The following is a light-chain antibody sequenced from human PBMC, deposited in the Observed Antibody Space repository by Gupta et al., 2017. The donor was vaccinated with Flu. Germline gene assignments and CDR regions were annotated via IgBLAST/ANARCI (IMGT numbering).Light chain of an antibody. CDR3: SSYTSSDSYV. V-gene: IGLV2-14*03. J-gene: IGLJ1*01. Sequence: TSSDIGGYYYVSWLQQHPGRAPKVIISSVSNRPSGISSRFSGSKSGNTASLTISGLQPEDEADYYGSSYTSSDSYVFGPGTKVTVL. CDR1: SSDIGGYYY. CDR2: SVS.